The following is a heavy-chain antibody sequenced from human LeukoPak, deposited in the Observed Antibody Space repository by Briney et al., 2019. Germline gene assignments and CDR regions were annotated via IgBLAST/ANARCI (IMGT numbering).Heavy chain of an antibody. V-gene: IGHV3-30-3*01. CDR3: AKDLGIYRLYNNDYFDY. CDR2: ISYDGSNK. D-gene: IGHD2-2*02. Sequence: GGSLRLSCAASGFTFSSYAMHWVRQAPGKGLEWVAVISYDGSNKYYADSVKGRFTISRDNSKNTLYLQMNSLRAEDTAVYYCAKDLGIYRLYNNDYFDYWGQGTLVTVSS. J-gene: IGHJ4*02. CDR1: GFTFSSYA.